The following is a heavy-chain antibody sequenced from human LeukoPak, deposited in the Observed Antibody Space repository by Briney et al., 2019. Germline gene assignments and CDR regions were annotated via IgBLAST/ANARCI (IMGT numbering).Heavy chain of an antibody. D-gene: IGHD3-10*01. CDR2: ISPSGDIT. CDR1: GFTFRQHG. J-gene: IGHJ4*02. Sequence: GGTLRLSCAASGFTFRQHGMNWVRQAPGKGLEWVSGISPSGDITYYADSVKGRFTISRDNSKNTLYLQMNSLRAEDTAVYYCAKGERKTYYYGSGSSSLPRPLYYFDYWGQGTLVTVSS. CDR3: AKGERKTYYYGSGSSSLPRPLYYFDY. V-gene: IGHV3-23*01.